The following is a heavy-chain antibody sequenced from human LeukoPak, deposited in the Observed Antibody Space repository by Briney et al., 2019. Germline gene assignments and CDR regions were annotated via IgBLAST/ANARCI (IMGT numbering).Heavy chain of an antibody. CDR1: GGSTSGYY. Sequence: SETLSLTCTVSGGSTSGYYWSWIRQPAGKELEWIGRIYTSGSTSYNPSVKSRVTMSVDTSKNQFSLKLSSVTAADTAVYYCARGGVFMAAGTFDYWGQGTLVTVSS. CDR2: IYTSGST. D-gene: IGHD6-13*01. CDR3: ARGGVFMAAGTFDY. V-gene: IGHV4-4*07. J-gene: IGHJ4*02.